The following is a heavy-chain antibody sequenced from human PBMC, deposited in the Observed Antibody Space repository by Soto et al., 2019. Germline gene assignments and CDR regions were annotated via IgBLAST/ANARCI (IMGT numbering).Heavy chain of an antibody. D-gene: IGHD5-12*01. J-gene: IGHJ5*02. CDR2: ITPVFETP. CDR3: ARDKVAYIKGTQIVPTVNNGYYWVEA. Sequence: QVQLVQSGAAVKKPGSSVRVSCRTSGGTFSNFGISWVRQAPGQGLEWMGGITPVFETPDYAQKFKGRVTITADDSTSTIYMDLGSLRSEDTAIYYCARDKVAYIKGTQIVPTVNNGYYWVEAWGQGTLVTVSP. V-gene: IGHV1-69*01. CDR1: GGTFSNFG.